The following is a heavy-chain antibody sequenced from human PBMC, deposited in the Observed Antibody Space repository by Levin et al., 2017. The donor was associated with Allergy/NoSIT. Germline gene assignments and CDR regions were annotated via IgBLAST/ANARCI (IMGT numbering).Heavy chain of an antibody. Sequence: PSETLSLTCTVSGGSISSGSDYWGWIRQPPGTGLEWIGSVYYNGNSYYNPSLKSRVTISVDTSKNQFSLKLSSVTDADTAFYYCARGGVYVWESYRHQGDHWGQGTLVTVSS. CDR3: ARGGVYVWESYRHQGDH. CDR1: GGSISSGSDY. D-gene: IGHD3-16*02. CDR2: VYYNGNS. V-gene: IGHV4-39*01. J-gene: IGHJ4*02.